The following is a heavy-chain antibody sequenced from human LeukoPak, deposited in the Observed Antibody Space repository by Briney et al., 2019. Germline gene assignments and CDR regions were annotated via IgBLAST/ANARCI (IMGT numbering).Heavy chain of an antibody. J-gene: IGHJ4*02. CDR3: ARDPNYYDSSGYPPRLGY. CDR1: GGSISSSSYY. D-gene: IGHD3-22*01. V-gene: IGHV4-39*07. CDR2: IYYSGST. Sequence: SETLSLTCTVSGGSISSSSYYWGWIRQPPGKGLEWIGSIYYSGSTYYNPSLKSRVTISVDTSKNQFSLKLSSVTAADTAVYYCARDPNYYDSSGYPPRLGYWGQGTLVTVSS.